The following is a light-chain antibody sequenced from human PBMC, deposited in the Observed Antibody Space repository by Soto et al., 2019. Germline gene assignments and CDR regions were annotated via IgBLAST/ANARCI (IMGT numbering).Light chain of an antibody. CDR2: DAS. Sequence: DRVTIPCRASQSISSWLAWYQHKPGKAPKLLIYDASNLDSGVPSRFSGSGSGTEFTLTISSLQPEDFATYYCQHCNSYSEAFGQGTKVDIK. CDR1: QSISSW. V-gene: IGKV1-5*01. J-gene: IGKJ1*01. CDR3: QHCNSYSEA.